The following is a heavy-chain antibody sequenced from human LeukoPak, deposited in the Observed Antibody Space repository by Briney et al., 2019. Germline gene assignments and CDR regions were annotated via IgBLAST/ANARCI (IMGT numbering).Heavy chain of an antibody. CDR1: GGSFSRYS. CDR3: ARVVGKYSSSWYY. J-gene: IGHJ4*02. V-gene: IGHV4-34*01. Sequence: SETLSLTCAVYGGSFSRYSWSWIRQPPGKGLEWIGEISHSGSTNYNPSLKGRVTISVDTSKNQFSLKLRSVTAADTAVYYCARVVGKYSSSWYYWGQGTLVTVSS. D-gene: IGHD6-13*01. CDR2: ISHSGST.